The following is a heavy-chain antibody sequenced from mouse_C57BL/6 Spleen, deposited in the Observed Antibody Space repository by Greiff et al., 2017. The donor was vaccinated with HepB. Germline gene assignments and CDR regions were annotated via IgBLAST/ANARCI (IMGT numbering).Heavy chain of an antibody. Sequence: EVMLVESVAELVRPGASVKLSCTASGFNIKNTYMHWVKQRPEQGLEWIGRIVPANGNTKYAPKFQGKATITADTSSNTAYLQLSSLTSEDTAIYYCARQLYYGSSWFAYWGQGTLVTVSA. J-gene: IGHJ3*01. V-gene: IGHV14-3*01. CDR2: IVPANGNT. D-gene: IGHD1-1*01. CDR1: GFNIKNTY. CDR3: ARQLYYGSSWFAY.